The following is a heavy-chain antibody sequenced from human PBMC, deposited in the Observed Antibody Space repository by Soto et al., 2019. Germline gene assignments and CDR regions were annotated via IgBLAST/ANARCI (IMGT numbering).Heavy chain of an antibody. D-gene: IGHD2-2*01. CDR2: IYHSGRT. Sequence: SETLSLTCTVSGGSISNGYYYWSWVRQNPGKGLEWIGHIYHSGRTYYNPSLKSRVSISIDTSKSQFSLHLSSVTAADTAVYYFAICVAVSTDYFDPWGQRNQVTVSS. J-gene: IGHJ4*02. CDR3: AICVAVSTDYFDP. CDR1: GGSISNGYYY. V-gene: IGHV4-31*03.